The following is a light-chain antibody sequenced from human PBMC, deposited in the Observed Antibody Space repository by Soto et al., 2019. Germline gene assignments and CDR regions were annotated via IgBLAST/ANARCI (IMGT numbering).Light chain of an antibody. Sequence: TQSPGTLSASVGDRVTITCRASQSLSTGLAWYQQKPGKAPKYLIYDASTLDSGVPSRFSGSGSGTDFTLTISSLQPEDFATYYCQQSYSTPRGVTFGQGTRLEI. CDR1: QSLSTG. CDR3: QQSYSTPRGVT. V-gene: IGKV1-39*01. J-gene: IGKJ5*01. CDR2: DAS.